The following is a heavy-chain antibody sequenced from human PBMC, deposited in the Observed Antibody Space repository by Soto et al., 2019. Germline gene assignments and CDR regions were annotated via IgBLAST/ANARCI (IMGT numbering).Heavy chain of an antibody. D-gene: IGHD6-6*01. CDR3: ARGWGSSPDY. V-gene: IGHV3-21*01. CDR2: ISSSSSYI. Sequence: EVQLVESGGGLVKPGGSLRLACAASGFTFSSYSMNWFRQAPGKGLEWVSSISSSSSYIYYADSVKGRFNISRDNAKNSLYLQMHSLRAEDTAVYYCARGWGSSPDYWGQGTLVTVSS. J-gene: IGHJ4*02. CDR1: GFTFSSYS.